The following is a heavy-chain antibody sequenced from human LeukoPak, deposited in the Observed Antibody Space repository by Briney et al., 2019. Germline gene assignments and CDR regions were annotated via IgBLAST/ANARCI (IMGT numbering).Heavy chain of an antibody. CDR2: INHSGST. J-gene: IGHJ5*02. CDR1: GGSFSGYY. CDR3: ARDPGGLRLSWFDR. Sequence: PSETLSLTCAVYGGSFSGYYWSWLRQPPGKGLEWIGEINHSGSTNYNPSLKSRVTISVDTSKNQFSLKLSSVTAADTAVYYCARDPGGLRLSWFDRWGQGTLVTVSS. V-gene: IGHV4-34*01. D-gene: IGHD5-12*01.